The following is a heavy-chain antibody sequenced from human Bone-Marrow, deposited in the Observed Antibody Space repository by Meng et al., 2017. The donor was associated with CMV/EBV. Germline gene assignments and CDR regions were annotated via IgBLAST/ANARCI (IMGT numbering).Heavy chain of an antibody. V-gene: IGHV4-59*01. CDR1: GGSISSYY. CDR3: ARDIDPYSSSWAFDY. Sequence: SETLSLTCTVSGGSISSYYWSWIRQPPGKGLEWIGYIYYSGSTNYDPSLKSRVTISVDTSKNQFSLKLSSVTAADPAVYYCARDIDPYSSSWAFDYWGQGTLVTVSS. CDR2: IYYSGST. D-gene: IGHD6-13*01. J-gene: IGHJ4*02.